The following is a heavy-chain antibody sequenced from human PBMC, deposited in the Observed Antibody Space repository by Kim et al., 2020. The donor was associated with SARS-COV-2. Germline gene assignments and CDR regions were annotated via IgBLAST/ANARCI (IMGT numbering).Heavy chain of an antibody. D-gene: IGHD2-8*02. CDR1: GFTFSSYE. V-gene: IGHV3-48*03. Sequence: GGSLRLSCAASGFTFSSYEMNWVRQAPGKGLEWVSYISSSGSTMDYADSVKGRFTISRDNAKNTLYLQMNSLRAEDTAVYYCARAMNTGDPLKRAFDIWGQGTMFTVSS. CDR2: ISSSGSTM. J-gene: IGHJ3*02. CDR3: ARAMNTGDPLKRAFDI.